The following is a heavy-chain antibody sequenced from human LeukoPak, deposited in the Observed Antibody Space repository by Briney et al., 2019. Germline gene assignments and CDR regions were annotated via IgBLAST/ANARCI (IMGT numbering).Heavy chain of an antibody. CDR3: ARDIVNGPFVTSLES. V-gene: IGHV3-48*03. Sequence: PGRSLRLSCAASGFSLTTFPMNWVRQVPGKGLEWVSHLRSDGNTEYYTDSVRVRFTMSRDNAKNTLDLDMNSLRTEDTAVYYCARDIVNGPFVTSLESWGQGALVTVSS. CDR1: GFSLTTFP. CDR2: LRSDGNTE. J-gene: IGHJ4*02. D-gene: IGHD2-8*01.